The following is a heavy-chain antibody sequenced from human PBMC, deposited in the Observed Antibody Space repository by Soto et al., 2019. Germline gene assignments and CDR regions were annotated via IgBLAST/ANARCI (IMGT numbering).Heavy chain of an antibody. J-gene: IGHJ6*02. Sequence: PSQTLSLTCAISGDSVSSNSAAWNWIRQSPSRGLEWLGRTYYRSKWYNDYAVSVKSRITINPDTSKNQFSLQLNSVTPEDTAVYYCARGYSSSWYYYYYGMDVWGQGTTVTVSS. CDR3: ARGYSSSWYYYYYGMDV. D-gene: IGHD6-13*01. CDR1: GDSVSSNSAA. V-gene: IGHV6-1*01. CDR2: TYYRSKWYN.